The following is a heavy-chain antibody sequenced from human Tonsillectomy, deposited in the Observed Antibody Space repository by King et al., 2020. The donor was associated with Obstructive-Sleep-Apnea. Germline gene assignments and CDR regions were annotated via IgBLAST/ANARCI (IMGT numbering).Heavy chain of an antibody. CDR2: IRYDGINK. CDR3: ARGSYSSGWEGDY. V-gene: IGHV3-30*02. CDR1: GFTFSNYG. D-gene: IGHD6-19*01. J-gene: IGHJ4*02. Sequence: VQLVESGGGVVQPGRSLRLSCAASGFTFSNYGMHWVRQAPGKGLEWVAFIRYDGINKYYGDSVKGRFTISRDNSKNTQYLQMNSLRPEDTAVYYCARGSYSSGWEGDYWGQGTLVIVSS.